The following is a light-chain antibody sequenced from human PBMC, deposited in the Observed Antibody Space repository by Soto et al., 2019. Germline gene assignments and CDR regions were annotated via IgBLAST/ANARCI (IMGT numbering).Light chain of an antibody. CDR1: QSISSW. J-gene: IGKJ1*01. CDR2: DVS. Sequence: DIQMTQSPSSLSASVGDRVTITCRASQSISSWLAWYQQKPGKAPKFLIYDVSSLESGVPSRFSGSGSGTEFTLTISSLQPDDFATYYCQQYNSSPWTFGQGTKVDI. CDR3: QQYNSSPWT. V-gene: IGKV1-5*01.